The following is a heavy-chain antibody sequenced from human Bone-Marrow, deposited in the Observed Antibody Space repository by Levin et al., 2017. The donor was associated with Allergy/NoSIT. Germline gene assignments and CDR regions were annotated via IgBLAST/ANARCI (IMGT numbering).Heavy chain of an antibody. Sequence: ASVKVSCTASGGTFSNYGISWVRQAPGQGLEWMGRIIPILGVANYAQKVKGRVTITADKSTNTAYMELSSLRSEDTAVFYCATSYGSGTYYKRVGAFDVWGQGTMVTVSS. V-gene: IGHV1-69*04. D-gene: IGHD3-10*01. J-gene: IGHJ3*01. CDR2: IIPILGVA. CDR3: ATSYGSGTYYKRVGAFDV. CDR1: GGTFSNYG.